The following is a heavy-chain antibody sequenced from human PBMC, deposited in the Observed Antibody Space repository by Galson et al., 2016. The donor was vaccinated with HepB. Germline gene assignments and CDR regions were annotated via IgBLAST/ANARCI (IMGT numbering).Heavy chain of an antibody. V-gene: IGHV3-48*03. CDR3: AREPVRLDDLLTGPPKNPDY. Sequence: SLRLSCAASGFTFSRYDMNWVRQAPGKGLEWVSYISSSGTTIYYADSVKGRFTISRDKAKTSLYLLMNSLRAEDTAVYYCAREPVRLDDLLTGPPKNPDYWGQGTLVTVSS. CDR1: GFTFSRYD. CDR2: ISSSGTTI. D-gene: IGHD3-9*01. J-gene: IGHJ4*02.